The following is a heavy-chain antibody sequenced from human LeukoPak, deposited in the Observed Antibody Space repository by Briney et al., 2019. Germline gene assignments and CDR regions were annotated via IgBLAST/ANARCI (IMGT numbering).Heavy chain of an antibody. J-gene: IGHJ4*02. CDR2: ISGSGGST. Sequence: PGGSLRLSCAASGFTFSCYAMSWVRQAPGKGLEWVSAISGSGGSTYYADSVKGRFTISRDNAKNSLYLQMNSLRAEDMALYYCAKDGSYDILTGLSYFDYWGQGTLVTVSS. CDR1: GFTFSCYA. D-gene: IGHD3-9*01. CDR3: AKDGSYDILTGLSYFDY. V-gene: IGHV3-23*01.